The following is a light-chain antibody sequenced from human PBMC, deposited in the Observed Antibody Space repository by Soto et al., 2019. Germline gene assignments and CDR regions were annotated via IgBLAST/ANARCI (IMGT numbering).Light chain of an antibody. Sequence: DIQMTQSPATLSVSVGDRVTITCRASQSISSSLAWYQQKPGKAPKLLIYDASSLDSGVPSRFSGSGSGTEFTLTISSLQPDDFATYYCQQYNSYSGTFGQGTKVDIK. V-gene: IGKV1-5*01. CDR3: QQYNSYSGT. CDR2: DAS. J-gene: IGKJ1*01. CDR1: QSISSS.